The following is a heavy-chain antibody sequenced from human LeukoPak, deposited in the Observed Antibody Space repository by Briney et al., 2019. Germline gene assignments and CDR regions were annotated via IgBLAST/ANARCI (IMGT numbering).Heavy chain of an antibody. CDR2: MNPNSGNT. V-gene: IGHV1-8*01. D-gene: IGHD3-9*01. CDR3: ARRPSKYYDILTGYYRSEFDY. J-gene: IGHJ4*02. CDR1: GYTFTSYD. Sequence: GASVKVSCKASGYTFTSYDINWVRRATGQGLEWMGWMNPNSGNTGYAQKFQGRVTMTRNTSISTAYMELSSLRSEDTAVYYCARRPSKYYDILTGYYRSEFDYWGQGTLVTVSS.